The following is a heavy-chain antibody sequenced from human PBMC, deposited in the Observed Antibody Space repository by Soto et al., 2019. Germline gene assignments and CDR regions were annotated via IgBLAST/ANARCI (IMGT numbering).Heavy chain of an antibody. J-gene: IGHJ6*03. Sequence: QLQLQESGPGLVKPSETLSLTCTVSGGSISSSSYYWGWIRQPPGKGLEWIGSIYYSGSTYYNPSLKSRVTISVETSKNQFSLKLSSVTAADTAVYYCARHQGVFGPLYYYYYMDVWGKGTTVTVSS. V-gene: IGHV4-39*01. CDR2: IYYSGST. D-gene: IGHD3-10*01. CDR3: ARHQGVFGPLYYYYYMDV. CDR1: GGSISSSSYY.